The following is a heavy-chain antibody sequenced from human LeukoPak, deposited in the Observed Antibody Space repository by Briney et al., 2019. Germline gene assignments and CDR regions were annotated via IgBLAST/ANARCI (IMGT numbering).Heavy chain of an antibody. CDR1: GGSISSGGYY. CDR2: IYYSGST. J-gene: IGHJ6*03. Sequence: PSETLSLTCTVSGGSISSGGYYWSWIRQHPGKGLEWIGYIYYSGSTYYNPSLKSRVTISVDTSKNQFSLKLSSVTAADTAVYYCARLSWVPPHYYMTSGAKGPRSPSP. V-gene: IGHV4-31*03. D-gene: IGHD1-26*01. CDR3: ARLSWVPPHYYMTS.